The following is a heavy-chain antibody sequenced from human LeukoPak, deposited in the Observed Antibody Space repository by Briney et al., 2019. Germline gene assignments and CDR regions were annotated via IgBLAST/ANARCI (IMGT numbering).Heavy chain of an antibody. D-gene: IGHD6-19*01. Sequence: ASVKVSCKASGYTFTSYDINWVRQATGQGLEWMGWMNRNSGNTGYAQKFQGRVTMTRNTSISTAYMELSSLRSEDTAVYYCARGCSSGWPFYYYYMDVWGKGTTVTISS. CDR1: GYTFTSYD. CDR2: MNRNSGNT. CDR3: ARGCSSGWPFYYYYMDV. J-gene: IGHJ6*03. V-gene: IGHV1-8*01.